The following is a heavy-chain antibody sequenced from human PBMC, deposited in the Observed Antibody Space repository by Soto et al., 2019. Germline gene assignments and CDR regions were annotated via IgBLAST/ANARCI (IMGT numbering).Heavy chain of an antibody. J-gene: IGHJ4*02. CDR2: IYSGGST. CDR1: GFTVSSNY. V-gene: IGHV3-66*01. Sequence: GGSLRLSCAASGFTVSSNYMSWVRQAPGKGLEWVSVIYSGGSTYYADSVKGRFTISRDNSKNTLYLQMNSLRAEDTAVYYCARGLTFGGVLVDYFAYWGQGTLVTVSS. CDR3: ARGLTFGGVLVDYFAY. D-gene: IGHD3-16*02.